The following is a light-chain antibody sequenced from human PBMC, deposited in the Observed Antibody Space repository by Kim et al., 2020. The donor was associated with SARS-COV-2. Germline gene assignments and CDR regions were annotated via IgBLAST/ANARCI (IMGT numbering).Light chain of an antibody. CDR2: GAS. V-gene: IGKV3-20*01. J-gene: IGKJ4*01. CDR1: QSVSSY. Sequence: EIVLTQSPATLSLSPGERATLSCRASQSVSSYLAWYQQKPGQAPRLLIYGASSRATGIPDRFSGSGSGTDFTLTISSLEPEDFAVYYCQQYGSSPALTFGGGTKVDIK. CDR3: QQYGSSPALT.